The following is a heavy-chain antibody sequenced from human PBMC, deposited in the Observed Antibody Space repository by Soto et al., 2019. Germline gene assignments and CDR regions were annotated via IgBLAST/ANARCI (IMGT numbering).Heavy chain of an antibody. D-gene: IGHD4-17*01. CDR2: ISSSSSYI. Sequence: GGSLRLSCAASGFTFSSYSMNWVRQAPGKGLEWVSSISSSSSYIYYADSVKGRFTISRDNAKNSLYLQMNSLRAEDTAVYYCARDMRDYVPYYYYYMDVWGKGTTVTVSS. CDR3: ARDMRDYVPYYYYYMDV. CDR1: GFTFSSYS. V-gene: IGHV3-21*01. J-gene: IGHJ6*03.